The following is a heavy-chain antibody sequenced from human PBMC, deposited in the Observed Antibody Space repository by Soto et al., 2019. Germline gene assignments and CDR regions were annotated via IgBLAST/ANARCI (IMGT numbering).Heavy chain of an antibody. CDR2: ISHTGGTI. CDR3: AKKLGTAPGRDWFDP. D-gene: IGHD2-8*02. CDR1: GFTFNTYT. J-gene: IGHJ5*02. Sequence: GGSLRLSCAASGFTFNTYTMTWFRQAPGKGLEWVSAISHTGGTIFYADSVKGRFTISRDNSETSLFLQMDSLRADDTAVYYLAKKLGTAPGRDWFDPWGQGTLVTVSS. V-gene: IGHV3-23*01.